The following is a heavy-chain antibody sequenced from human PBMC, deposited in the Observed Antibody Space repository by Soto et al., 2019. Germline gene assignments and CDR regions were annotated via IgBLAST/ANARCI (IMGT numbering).Heavy chain of an antibody. CDR3: ARDASGPFDY. Sequence: EVQLVETEGGLIQPGGSLKLSCAATGFTVSRSMSWVRQAPGRGLECVSFIYDDGNTYYTDSVKGRFTISRDISKNTLYLQMDSLRVEDTAVYFCARDASGPFDYWGQGTPVTVSS. CDR2: IYDDGNT. J-gene: IGHJ4*02. V-gene: IGHV3-53*02. CDR1: GFTVSRS. D-gene: IGHD6-25*01.